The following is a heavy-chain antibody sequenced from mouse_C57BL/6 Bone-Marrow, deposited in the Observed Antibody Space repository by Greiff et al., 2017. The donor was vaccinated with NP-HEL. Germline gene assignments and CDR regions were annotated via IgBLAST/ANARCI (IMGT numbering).Heavy chain of an antibody. CDR1: GFTFTDYY. CDR3: ARYGRDYFDY. Sequence: EVQGVESGGGLVQPGGSLSLSCAASGFTFTDYYMSWVRQPPGKALEWLGFIRNKANGYTTEYSASVKGRFTISRDNSQSILYLQMNALRAEYSATYYCARYGRDYFDYWGQGTTLTVSS. V-gene: IGHV7-3*01. D-gene: IGHD6-1*01. J-gene: IGHJ2*01. CDR2: IRNKANGYTT.